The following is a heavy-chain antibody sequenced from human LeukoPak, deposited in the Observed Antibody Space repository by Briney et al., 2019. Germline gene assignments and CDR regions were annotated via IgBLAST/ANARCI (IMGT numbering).Heavy chain of an antibody. V-gene: IGHV4-39*07. CDR3: ARVGMTTVTKGLLL. Sequence: SETLSLTCTVSGGSISSSSYYWGWIRQPPGKGLEWIGSIYYSGSTYYNPSLKSRVTISVDTSKNQFSLKLSSVTAADTAVYYCARVGMTTVTKGLLLWGQGTLVTVSS. J-gene: IGHJ4*02. CDR2: IYYSGST. D-gene: IGHD4-17*01. CDR1: GGSISSSSYY.